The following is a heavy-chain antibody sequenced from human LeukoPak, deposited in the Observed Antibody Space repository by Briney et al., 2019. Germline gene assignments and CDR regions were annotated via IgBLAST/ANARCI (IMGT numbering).Heavy chain of an antibody. CDR2: ISYDGSNK. Sequence: GGSLRLSCAASGFTFSSYAMHWVRQAPGKGLEWVAVISYDGSNKYYADSVKGRFTISRDNSKNTLYLQMNSLRAEDTAVYYCARGSGHCSSTSCYLNYGMDVWGQGTTVTVSS. V-gene: IGHV3-30-3*01. J-gene: IGHJ6*02. CDR1: GFTFSSYA. D-gene: IGHD2-2*01. CDR3: ARGSGHCSSTSCYLNYGMDV.